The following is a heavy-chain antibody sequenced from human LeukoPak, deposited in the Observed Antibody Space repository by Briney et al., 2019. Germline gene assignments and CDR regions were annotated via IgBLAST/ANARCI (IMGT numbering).Heavy chain of an antibody. CDR1: GFTVSSSY. J-gene: IGHJ4*02. CDR3: AKIRDTAMVRGNYFDY. Sequence: GGSLRLSCAASGFTVSSSYMSWVRQAPGKGLEWVSAISGSGGSTYYADSVKGRFTISRDNSKNTLYLQMNSLRAEDTAVYYCAKIRDTAMVRGNYFDYWGQGTLVTVSS. CDR2: ISGSGGST. D-gene: IGHD5-18*01. V-gene: IGHV3-23*01.